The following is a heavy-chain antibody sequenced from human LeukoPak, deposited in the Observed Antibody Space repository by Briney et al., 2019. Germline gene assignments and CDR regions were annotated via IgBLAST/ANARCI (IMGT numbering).Heavy chain of an antibody. Sequence: GVSLRLSCVASRFTLSSYWMNWVRQAPGKGLVWVARTNYDGSYTDYADSVKGRFIISRDNAKNTLYLQMNSLRAEDTAVYYCARSSYYYDSSGYYLGAFDIWGQGTMVTVSS. J-gene: IGHJ3*02. CDR2: TNYDGSYT. V-gene: IGHV3-74*01. D-gene: IGHD3-22*01. CDR1: RFTLSSYW. CDR3: ARSSYYYDSSGYYLGAFDI.